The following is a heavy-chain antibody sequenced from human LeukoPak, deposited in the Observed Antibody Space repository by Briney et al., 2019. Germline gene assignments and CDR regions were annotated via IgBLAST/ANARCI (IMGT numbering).Heavy chain of an antibody. CDR2: ISSSSSTI. CDR3: ARNYGDTAMVPHAY. D-gene: IGHD5-18*01. V-gene: IGHV3-48*01. J-gene: IGHJ4*02. CDR1: GFTFSSYS. Sequence: PGRSLRLSCAASGFTFSSYSMNWVRQAPGKGLEWVSYISSSSSTIYYADSVKGRFTISRDNAKNSLYLQMNSLRAEDTAVYYCARNYGDTAMVPHAYRGQGTLVTDSS.